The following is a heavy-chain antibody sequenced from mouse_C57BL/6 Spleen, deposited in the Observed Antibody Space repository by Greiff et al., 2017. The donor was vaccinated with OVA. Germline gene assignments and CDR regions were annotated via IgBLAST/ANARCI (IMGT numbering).Heavy chain of an antibody. CDR2: IYPGDGDT. CDR1: GYAFSSSW. V-gene: IGHV1-82*01. Sequence: VQLQQSGPELVKPGASVKISCKASGYAFSSSWMNWVQQRPGKGLEWIGRIYPGDGDTNYNGKFKGKATLTADKSSSTAYMQLSSLTSEDSAVYFCARRGYDGAWFAYWGQGTLVTVSA. D-gene: IGHD2-2*01. J-gene: IGHJ3*01. CDR3: ARRGYDGAWFAY.